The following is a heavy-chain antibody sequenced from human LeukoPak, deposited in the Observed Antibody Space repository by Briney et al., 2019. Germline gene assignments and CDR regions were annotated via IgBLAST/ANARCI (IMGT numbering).Heavy chain of an antibody. CDR3: ARGDAYDSLAV. J-gene: IGHJ6*04. V-gene: IGHV3-21*01. Sequence: GGSLTLSCAASGFPFSSYSMIWARQARGKGLEWVSSISSSSSYIYYADSVKGRFTISRDNAKNSLYLQMNSLSAEDTGVYYCARGDAYDSLAVGGKRTTVTVSS. D-gene: IGHD5-24*01. CDR1: GFPFSSYS. CDR2: ISSSSSYI.